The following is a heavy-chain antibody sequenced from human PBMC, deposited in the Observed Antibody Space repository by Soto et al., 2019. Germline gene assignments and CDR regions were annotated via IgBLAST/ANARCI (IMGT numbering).Heavy chain of an antibody. CDR3: ARGTVDGRKYQLLSPSYYYMDV. V-gene: IGHV4-59*12. J-gene: IGHJ6*03. CDR1: GGSISSYY. CDR2: IYYSGST. Sequence: SETLSLTCTVSGGSISSYYWSWIRQPPEKGLEWIGYIYYSGSTNYNPSLKSRVTISVDTSKNQFSLKLSSVTAADTAVYYCARGTVDGRKYQLLSPSYYYMDVWGKGTTVTVSS. D-gene: IGHD2-2*01.